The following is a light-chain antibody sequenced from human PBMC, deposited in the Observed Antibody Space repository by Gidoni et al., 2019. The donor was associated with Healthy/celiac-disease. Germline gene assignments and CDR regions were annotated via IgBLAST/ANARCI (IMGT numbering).Light chain of an antibody. CDR1: TGAVTSGYY. J-gene: IGLJ3*02. CDR2: STS. Sequence: QTVVTQEPSLTVSPGGTVTLTCASSTGAVTSGYYPNWFQQNPGQAPRALIYSTSNKPSWTPSRFSGSLLGGKASLTLSGVQPEDEAEYYCLLYYGGAQLWVFGGGTKLTVL. CDR3: LLYYGGAQLWV. V-gene: IGLV7-43*01.